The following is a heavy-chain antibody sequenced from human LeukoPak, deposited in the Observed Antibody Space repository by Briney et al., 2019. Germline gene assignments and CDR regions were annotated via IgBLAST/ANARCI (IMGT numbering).Heavy chain of an antibody. Sequence: SKTLSLTCAVYGGSFSGYYWSWIRQPPGKGLEWIGEINHSGSTNYNPSLKSRVTISVDTSKNQFSLKLSSVTAADTAVYYCARSRGLYGDPLDYWGQGTLVTVSS. CDR2: INHSGST. CDR3: ARSRGLYGDPLDY. CDR1: GGSFSGYY. J-gene: IGHJ4*02. D-gene: IGHD4-17*01. V-gene: IGHV4-34*01.